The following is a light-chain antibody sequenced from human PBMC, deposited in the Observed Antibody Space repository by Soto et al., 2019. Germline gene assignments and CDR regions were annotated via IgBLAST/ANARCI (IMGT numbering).Light chain of an antibody. CDR2: GAS. Sequence: EIVLTQSPGTLSLSPGERATLSCRASQSVSSRFLAWYQQKPGQAPRLLMYGASNRATGIPDRFSGTGSGTDFTLTISELEPEDFAVYYCQQYTSPLTFGGGTKVDIK. V-gene: IGKV3-20*01. CDR3: QQYTSPLT. J-gene: IGKJ4*01. CDR1: QSVSSRF.